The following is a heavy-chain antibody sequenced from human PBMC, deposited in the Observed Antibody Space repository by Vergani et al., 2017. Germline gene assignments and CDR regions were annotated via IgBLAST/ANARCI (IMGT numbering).Heavy chain of an antibody. V-gene: IGHV1-69*01. CDR2: IIPIFGTA. CDR3: AGIGWWLLLGERICYYYYGMDV. D-gene: IGHD2-15*01. CDR1: GGTFSSYA. Sequence: QVQLVQSGAEVKKPGSSVKVSCKASGGTFSSYAISWVRQAPGQGLEWMGGIIPIFGTANYAQKFQGRVTITADESTSTAYMELSSLRSEDTAVYYCAGIGWWLLLGERICYYYYGMDVWGQGTTVTVSS. J-gene: IGHJ6*02.